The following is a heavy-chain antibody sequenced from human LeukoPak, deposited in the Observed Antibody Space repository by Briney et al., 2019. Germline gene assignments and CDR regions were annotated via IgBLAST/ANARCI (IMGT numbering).Heavy chain of an antibody. CDR1: GFTFSSYG. CDR2: ISGSGGST. CDR3: ARDPYDSSGYFPPYYFDY. D-gene: IGHD3-22*01. J-gene: IGHJ4*02. Sequence: PGGSLRLSCAASGFTFSSYGMSWVRQAPGKGLEWVSAISGSGGSTYYADSVKGRFTIPRDNAKNSLYLQMNSLRAEDTAVYYCARDPYDSSGYFPPYYFDYWGQGTLVTVSS. V-gene: IGHV3-23*01.